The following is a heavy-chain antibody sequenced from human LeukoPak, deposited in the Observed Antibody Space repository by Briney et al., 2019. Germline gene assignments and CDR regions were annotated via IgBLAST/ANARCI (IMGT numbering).Heavy chain of an antibody. J-gene: IGHJ4*02. Sequence: SETLSLTCAVYGGSFSGYYWSWIRQPPGKGLEWIGGINHSGSTNYNPSLKSRVTISVDTSKNQFSLKLSSVTAADTAVYYCASGYSSSSEFDYWGQGTLVTVSS. D-gene: IGHD6-6*01. CDR1: GGSFSGYY. CDR2: INHSGST. V-gene: IGHV4-34*01. CDR3: ASGYSSSSEFDY.